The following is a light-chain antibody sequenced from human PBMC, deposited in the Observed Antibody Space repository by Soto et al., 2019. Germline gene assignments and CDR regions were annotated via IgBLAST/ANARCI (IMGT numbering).Light chain of an antibody. J-gene: IGKJ2*01. CDR2: GAS. V-gene: IGKV3-15*01. CDR3: QQYHNWPPYT. Sequence: EIVMTQSPATLSVSPGERATLSCSASQSVSPNLAWYQQKPGQAPRLLMYGASTRATGIPARVSGSGSGTEFTLTISSLQSEDFAVYYCQQYHNWPPYTFGQGTKLEIK. CDR1: QSVSPN.